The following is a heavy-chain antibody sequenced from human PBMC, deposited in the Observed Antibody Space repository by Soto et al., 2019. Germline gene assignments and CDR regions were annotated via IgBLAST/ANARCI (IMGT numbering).Heavy chain of an antibody. J-gene: IGHJ3*02. CDR1: GYSISSGYY. Sequence: PSETLSLTCAVSGYSISSGYYWGWIRQPPGKGLEWIGSIYHSGSTYYNPSLKSRVTISVDTSKNQFSLKLSSVTAADTAVYYCASTGYGKHDAFDIWGQGTMVTVSS. CDR2: IYHSGST. V-gene: IGHV4-38-2*01. CDR3: ASTGYGKHDAFDI. D-gene: IGHD5-18*01.